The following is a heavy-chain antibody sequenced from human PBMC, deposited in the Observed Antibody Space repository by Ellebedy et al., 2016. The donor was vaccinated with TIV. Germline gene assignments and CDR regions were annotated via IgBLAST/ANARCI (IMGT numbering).Heavy chain of an antibody. D-gene: IGHD3-10*01. CDR2: IWYDGSNK. CDR3: ARGAPGTHSLILLWFGESRGNWFDP. J-gene: IGHJ5*02. Sequence: GESLKISXAASGFTFSSYGMHWVRQAPGKGLEWVAVIWYDGSNKYYADSVKGRFTISRDNAKNSLYLQMNSLRAEDTAVYYCARGAPGTHSLILLWFGESRGNWFDPWGQGTLVTVSS. V-gene: IGHV3-33*01. CDR1: GFTFSSYG.